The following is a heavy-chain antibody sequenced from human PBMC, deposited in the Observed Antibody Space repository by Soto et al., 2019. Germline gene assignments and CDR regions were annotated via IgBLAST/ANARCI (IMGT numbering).Heavy chain of an antibody. CDR2: ISSSGTSA. CDR1: GFTFSAVY. D-gene: IGHD3-10*01. V-gene: IGHV3-11*06. Sequence: GGSLRLSCAASGFTFSAVYMSWIRQAPNKGLEYISYISSSGTSANYADSVKGRFTISRDNAKNTLYLQMNSLRAEDTAVYYCAKDLGPDGSASYPYFWGQGTLVTVSS. CDR3: AKDLGPDGSASYPYF. J-gene: IGHJ4*02.